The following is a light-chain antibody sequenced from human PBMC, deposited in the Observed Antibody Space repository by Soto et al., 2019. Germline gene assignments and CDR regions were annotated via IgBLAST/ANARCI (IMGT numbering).Light chain of an antibody. CDR1: QSISSW. J-gene: IGKJ4*01. V-gene: IGKV1-5*01. Sequence: DIQMTQSPSTLSASVGDRVTISWRSSQSISSWLAWYQQKPGKAPKLLIYDASSLESGVPSRFGGSGSGTAFTLTISSLQPEDFATYYCQQVHDYPITFGGGTKVDIK. CDR2: DAS. CDR3: QQVHDYPIT.